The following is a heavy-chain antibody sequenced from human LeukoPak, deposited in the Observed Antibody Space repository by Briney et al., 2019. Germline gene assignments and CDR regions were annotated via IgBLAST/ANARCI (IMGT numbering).Heavy chain of an antibody. J-gene: IGHJ3*02. CDR2: INPNSGGT. V-gene: IGHV1-2*02. CDR1: GYTFTGYY. CDR3: AKDLGNWGSGWYHHHDAFDI. Sequence: ASVKVSCKASGYTFTGYYMHWVRQAPGQGLEWMGWINPNSGGTNYAQKFQGRVTMTRDTSISTAYMELSRLKSDDTAVYYCAKDLGNWGSGWYHHHDAFDIWGQGTMVTVSS. D-gene: IGHD6-19*01.